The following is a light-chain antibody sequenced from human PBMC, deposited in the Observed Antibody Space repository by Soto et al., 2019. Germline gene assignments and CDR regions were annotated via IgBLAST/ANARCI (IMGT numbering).Light chain of an antibody. J-gene: IGKJ2*01. CDR3: QQRYNWPTT. CDR2: DAA. V-gene: IGKV3-11*01. CDR1: QSVGTY. Sequence: EIVLTQSPATLSFSPGERATLSCSASQSVGTYLAWYQHNPGQAPRLLIYDAANRATGIPARFSGSGSGTDFTLTISIPEPEDVAVYYCQQRYNWPTTFGQGTKLQIK.